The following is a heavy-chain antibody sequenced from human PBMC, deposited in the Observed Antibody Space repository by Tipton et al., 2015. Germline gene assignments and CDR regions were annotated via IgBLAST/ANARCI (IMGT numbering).Heavy chain of an antibody. V-gene: IGHV4-39*01. D-gene: IGHD2-15*01. CDR2: IYYSGNT. Sequence: TLSLTCTVSGDSISTFRYYWDWIRQSPGKGLQWIGSIYYSGNTHYNPSLKSRVTISVDTSKDQFSLKVKSVTAADTAVYYCARGGNNWFDPWGQGTLVTVPS. CDR1: GDSISTFRYY. J-gene: IGHJ5*02. CDR3: ARGGNNWFDP.